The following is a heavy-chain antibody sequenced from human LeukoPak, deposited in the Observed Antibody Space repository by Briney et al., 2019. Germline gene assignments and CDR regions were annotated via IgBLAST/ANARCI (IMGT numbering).Heavy chain of an antibody. CDR3: ARAWGYSSGWFDY. Sequence: GGSLRLSCAASGFTFSNYGMHWVRQAPGKGLEWVAVIWYDGSNKYYADSVKGRFTISRDNSKNTLYLQMNSLRAEDTAVYYCARAWGYSSGWFDYWGQGTLVTVSS. CDR1: GFTFSNYG. D-gene: IGHD6-19*01. CDR2: IWYDGSNK. J-gene: IGHJ5*01. V-gene: IGHV3-33*08.